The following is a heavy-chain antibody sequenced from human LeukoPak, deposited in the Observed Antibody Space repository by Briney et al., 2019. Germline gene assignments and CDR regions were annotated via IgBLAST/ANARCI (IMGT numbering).Heavy chain of an antibody. D-gene: IGHD3-3*01. V-gene: IGHV4-39*01. CDR2: IYCSGST. Sequence: SETLSLTCTVSGGSISSSSYYWGWIRQPPGKGLEWIGSIYCSGSTYYSPSLKSRVTISVDTSKNQFSLKLSSVTAADTAVYYCARRSGITIFGVVTHYFDYWGQGTLVTVSS. J-gene: IGHJ4*02. CDR3: ARRSGITIFGVVTHYFDY. CDR1: GGSISSSSYY.